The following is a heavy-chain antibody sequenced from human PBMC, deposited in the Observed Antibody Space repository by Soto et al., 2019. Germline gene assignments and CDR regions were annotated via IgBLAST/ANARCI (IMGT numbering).Heavy chain of an antibody. CDR1: GYSFTSYW. J-gene: IGHJ6*02. CDR3: ARHGAYYDFWSGRPGGMDV. V-gene: IGHV5-51*01. CDR2: IYPGDSDT. Sequence: GESLKISCKGPGYSFTSYWIGWVRQMPGKGLEWMGIIYPGDSDTRYSPSFQGQVTISADKSISTAYLQWSSLKASDTAMYYCARHGAYYDFWSGRPGGMDVWGQGTTVTVSS. D-gene: IGHD3-3*01.